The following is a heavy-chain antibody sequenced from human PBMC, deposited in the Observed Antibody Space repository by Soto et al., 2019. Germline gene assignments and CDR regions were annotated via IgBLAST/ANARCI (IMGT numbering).Heavy chain of an antibody. CDR2: VIPTFGTA. Sequence: SVKVSCKASGGTFSSYAISWVRQAPGQGLEWMGGVIPTFGTANYAQKFQGRVTITADESTSTAYMELSSLRSEDTAVYYCARDLSEMATMPWFDPWGQGTLVTVSS. D-gene: IGHD5-12*01. J-gene: IGHJ5*02. CDR1: GGTFSSYA. CDR3: ARDLSEMATMPWFDP. V-gene: IGHV1-69*13.